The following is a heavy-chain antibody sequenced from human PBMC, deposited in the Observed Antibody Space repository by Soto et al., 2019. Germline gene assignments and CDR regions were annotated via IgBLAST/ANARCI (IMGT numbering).Heavy chain of an antibody. CDR2: ISGSGDST. Sequence: GGSLRLSWAASGFAVSSYAMSWVRQAPGKGLEWVSGISGSGDSTYYADSVKGRFTISRDNSKNTLYLQLSSLRAEDTAVYYCARDSGYGSGASVNHYLAYWGHGTLVTVSS. CDR1: GFAVSSYA. CDR3: ARDSGYGSGASVNHYLAY. J-gene: IGHJ4*01. V-gene: IGHV3-23*01. D-gene: IGHD3-10*01.